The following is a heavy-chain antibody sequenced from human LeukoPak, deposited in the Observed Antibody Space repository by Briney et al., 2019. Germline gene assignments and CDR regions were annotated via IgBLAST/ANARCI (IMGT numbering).Heavy chain of an antibody. CDR3: AKSLMTTVTLFDY. Sequence: GGSLRLSCAASGFTFSSYAISWVRQAPGKGLEWVSAISGSGGSTYYADSVKGRFTISRDNSKNTLYLQMNSLRAENTAVYYCAKSLMTTVTLFDYWGQGTLVTVSS. J-gene: IGHJ4*02. V-gene: IGHV3-23*01. D-gene: IGHD4-17*01. CDR1: GFTFSSYA. CDR2: ISGSGGST.